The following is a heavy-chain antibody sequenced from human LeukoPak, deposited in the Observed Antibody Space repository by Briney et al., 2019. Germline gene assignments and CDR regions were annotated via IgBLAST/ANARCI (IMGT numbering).Heavy chain of an antibody. CDR3: ARAPPLPARHKDHWFDP. V-gene: IGHV1-8*01. D-gene: IGHD2-2*01. CDR2: MNPNSGNT. J-gene: IGHJ5*02. Sequence: GASVKVSCKASGYTFTSYDINWVRQATGQGLEWMGWMNPNSGNTGYAQKFQGRVTMTRNTSISTAYMELSSLRSEDTAVYYCARAPPLPARHKDHWFDPWGQGTLVTVSS. CDR1: GYTFTSYD.